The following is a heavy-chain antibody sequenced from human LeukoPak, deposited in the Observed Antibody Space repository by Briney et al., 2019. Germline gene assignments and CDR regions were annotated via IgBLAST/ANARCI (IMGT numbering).Heavy chain of an antibody. CDR3: AKDKDIVVVPAAKNAFDI. V-gene: IGHV3-30*18. Sequence: GGSLRLSCAASGFTFSSYGMHWVRQAPGKGQEWVAVISYDGSNKYYADSVKGRFTISRDNSKNTLYLQMNSLRAEDTAVYYCAKDKDIVVVPAAKNAFDIWGQGTMVTVSS. CDR2: ISYDGSNK. CDR1: GFTFSSYG. D-gene: IGHD2-2*01. J-gene: IGHJ3*02.